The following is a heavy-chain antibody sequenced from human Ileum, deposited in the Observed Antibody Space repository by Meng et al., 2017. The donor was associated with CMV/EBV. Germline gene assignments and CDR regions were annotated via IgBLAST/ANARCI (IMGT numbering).Heavy chain of an antibody. CDR1: GFTFRNYP. Sequence: GESLKIPCQASGFTFRNYPMSWVRQAPGKGLEWVSAISGSGRSIYYADSVKGRFTISRDNAKNSVSLQMNSLRVEDTAVYYCARSGLDWSSLDPCPGGYWGQGTLVTVSS. D-gene: IGHD2-2*01. CDR3: ARSGLDWSSLDPCPGGY. J-gene: IGHJ4*02. CDR2: ISGSGRSI. V-gene: IGHV3-21*01.